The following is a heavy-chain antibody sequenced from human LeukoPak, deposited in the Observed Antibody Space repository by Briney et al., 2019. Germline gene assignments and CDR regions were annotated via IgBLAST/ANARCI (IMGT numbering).Heavy chain of an antibody. J-gene: IGHJ4*02. Sequence: GGSLRLSCAASGFTFSSYGMHWVRQAPGKGLEWVAVISYDGSNKYYADSVKGRFTISRDNSKNTLYLQMNSLRAEDTAVYYCARDAPYYYDSSGYYYDYWGQGTLVTVSS. CDR1: GFTFSSYG. CDR2: ISYDGSNK. CDR3: ARDAPYYYDSSGYYYDY. D-gene: IGHD3-22*01. V-gene: IGHV3-30*03.